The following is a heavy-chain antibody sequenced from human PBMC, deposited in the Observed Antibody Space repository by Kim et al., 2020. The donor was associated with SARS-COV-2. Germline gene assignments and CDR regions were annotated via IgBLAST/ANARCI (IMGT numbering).Heavy chain of an antibody. V-gene: IGHV3-43D*03. J-gene: IGHJ5*02. CDR1: GFTFEDYA. Sequence: GGSLRLSCAASGFTFEDYAMHWVRQAPGKGLEWVSLISWDGGSTYYADSVKGRFTISRDNSKNSLYLQMNSLRAEDTALYYCAKDSGNWFDPWGQGTLVTVSS. CDR3: AKDSGNWFDP. CDR2: ISWDGGST. D-gene: IGHD1-1*01.